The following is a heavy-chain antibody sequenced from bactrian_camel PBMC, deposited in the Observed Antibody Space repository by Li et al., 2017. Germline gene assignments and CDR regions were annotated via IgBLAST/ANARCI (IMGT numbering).Heavy chain of an antibody. V-gene: IGHV3S53*01. D-gene: IGHD6*01. J-gene: IGHJ4*01. Sequence: HVQLVESGGGSVQAGGSLKLSCVVSIGSWRNRCLAWFRQAPGWEREGVASLDSDGKIMYRDSVKGRFTISKDNAKNSLDLQINSLKPEDTAMYYCAARGYGGNWYGPLEKASYGYWGQGTQVTVS. CDR2: LDSDGKI. CDR3: AARGYGGNWYGPLEKASYGY. CDR1: IGSWRNRC.